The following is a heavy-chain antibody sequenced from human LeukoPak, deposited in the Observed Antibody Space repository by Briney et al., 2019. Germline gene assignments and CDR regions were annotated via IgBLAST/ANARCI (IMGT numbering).Heavy chain of an antibody. CDR2: ISSSSSTI. J-gene: IGHJ3*02. Sequence: GGSLRLSCAASGFIFNYYSMNWVRQAPGKGLEWVSYISSSSSTIYYADSVKGRFTISRDNAKNSLYLQMNSLRAEDTAVYYCARVLAGETHDAFDIWGQGTMVTVSS. V-gene: IGHV3-48*04. CDR1: GFIFNYYS. CDR3: ARVLAGETHDAFDI. D-gene: IGHD3-16*01.